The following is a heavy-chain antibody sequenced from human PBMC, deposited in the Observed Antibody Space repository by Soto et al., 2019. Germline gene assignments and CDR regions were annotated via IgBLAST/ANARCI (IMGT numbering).Heavy chain of an antibody. D-gene: IGHD2-21*02. CDR2: IYPGDSDT. CDR3: ARHGAVGGNSPVLTYYYYYGMDV. Sequence: PGESLKISCKGSGYTFSTYWIGWVRQMPGKGLEWMGIIYPGDSDTRYSPSFQGQVTISADKSISTAYLQWSSLKASDTAMYYCARHGAVGGNSPVLTYYYYYGMDVWGQGTTVTVSS. J-gene: IGHJ6*02. V-gene: IGHV5-51*01. CDR1: GYTFSTYW.